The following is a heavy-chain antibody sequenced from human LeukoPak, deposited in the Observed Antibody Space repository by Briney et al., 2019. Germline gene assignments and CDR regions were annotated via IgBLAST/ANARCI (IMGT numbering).Heavy chain of an antibody. Sequence: GGSLRLSCAASGFTFSSYGMHWVRQAPGKGLEWVAVISYDGSNKYYADSVKGRFTISRDNSKNTLYLQMNSLRAEDTAVYYCARDLLLAAAGTDEGWFDPWGQGTLVTVSS. V-gene: IGHV3-30*03. CDR2: ISYDGSNK. CDR3: ARDLLLAAAGTDEGWFDP. J-gene: IGHJ5*02. CDR1: GFTFSSYG. D-gene: IGHD6-13*01.